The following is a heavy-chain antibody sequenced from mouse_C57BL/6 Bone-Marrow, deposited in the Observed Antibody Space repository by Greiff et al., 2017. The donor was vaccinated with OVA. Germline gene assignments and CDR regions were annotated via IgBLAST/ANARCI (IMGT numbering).Heavy chain of an antibody. V-gene: IGHV1-54*01. Sequence: QVQLKQSGAELVRPGTSVKVSCKASGYAFTNYLIEWVQQRPGQGLEWIGVINPGSGGTNYTEKFKGQATLTADKSSSTAYMQLSSLTSEDSAVYFCARWRVYWGQGTLVTVSA. CDR1: GYAFTNYL. CDR2: INPGSGGT. CDR3: ARWRVY. J-gene: IGHJ3*01.